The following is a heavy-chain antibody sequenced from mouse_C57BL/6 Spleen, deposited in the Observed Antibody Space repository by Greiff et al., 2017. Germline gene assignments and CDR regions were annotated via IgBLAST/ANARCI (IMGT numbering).Heavy chain of an antibody. CDR2: INSDGGST. CDR3: ARQGYYYGSSYDYFGY. D-gene: IGHD1-1*01. CDR1: EYEFPSHD. Sequence: EVHLVESGGGLVQPGESLKLSCESNEYEFPSHDMSWVRKTPEKRLELVAAINSDGGSTYYPDTMERRFIISRDNTKKTLYLQMSSLRSEDTALYYCARQGYYYGSSYDYFGYWGQGTTLPVSS. J-gene: IGHJ2*01. V-gene: IGHV5-2*01.